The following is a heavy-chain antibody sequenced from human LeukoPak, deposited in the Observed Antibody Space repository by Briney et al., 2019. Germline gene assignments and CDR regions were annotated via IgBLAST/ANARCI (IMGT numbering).Heavy chain of an antibody. CDR2: INYWGPT. Sequence: SETLSLTCTVSGGSISGSNYHWGWIRQPPGKGLEWIGSINYWGPTYYNPSLESRVTISVDTSKNQFSLKVSSVTAADTALYYCAPTYSYTGGGYDYWGQGTLVTVSS. V-gene: IGHV4-39*01. CDR1: GGSISGSNYH. J-gene: IGHJ4*02. D-gene: IGHD5-18*01. CDR3: APTYSYTGGGYDY.